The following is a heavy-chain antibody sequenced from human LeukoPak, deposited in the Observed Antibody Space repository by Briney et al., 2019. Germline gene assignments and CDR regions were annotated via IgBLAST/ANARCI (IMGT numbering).Heavy chain of an antibody. CDR2: IYYSGST. V-gene: IGHV4-59*01. J-gene: IGHJ6*03. CDR3: AREGRITIFGVVIDPYYYMDV. Sequence: PSETLSLTCTVSGGSISSYYWSWIRQPPGKGLEWIGYIYYSGSTYYNPSLKSRVTISVDTSKNQFSLKLSSVTAADTAVYYCAREGRITIFGVVIDPYYYMDVWGKGTTVTVSS. CDR1: GGSISSYY. D-gene: IGHD3-3*01.